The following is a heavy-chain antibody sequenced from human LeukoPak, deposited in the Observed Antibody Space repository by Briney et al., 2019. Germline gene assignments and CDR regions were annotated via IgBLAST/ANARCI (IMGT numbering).Heavy chain of an antibody. CDR1: GFTFSTCG. Sequence: GSLRLSCAASGFTFSTCGMHWVRQAPGKRLEWVAVISYDGSNKYFADSVKGRFTISRDNSKNTLYLQMNSLRAEDTALYYCAADYYASGGPTGDWGQRILVTVSS. D-gene: IGHD3-22*01. CDR3: AADYYASGGPTGD. CDR2: ISYDGSNK. V-gene: IGHV3-30*03. J-gene: IGHJ4*02.